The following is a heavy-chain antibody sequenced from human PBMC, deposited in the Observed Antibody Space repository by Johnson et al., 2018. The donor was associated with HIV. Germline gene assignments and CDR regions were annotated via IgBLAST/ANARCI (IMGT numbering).Heavy chain of an antibody. V-gene: IGHV3-30*04. CDR3: ASGEDYGGNYGAFDM. J-gene: IGHJ3*02. D-gene: IGHD4-23*01. CDR2: ISYDGSKK. Sequence: QMQLVESGGGVVQPGRSLRLSCAASGFSFSSYAMHWVRQAPGKGLEWVAVISYDGSKKYYADSVKGRFTISRDNSKNTLYLQMHSLRADDTAVYYCASGEDYGGNYGAFDMWGQGTMVTVSS. CDR1: GFSFSSYA.